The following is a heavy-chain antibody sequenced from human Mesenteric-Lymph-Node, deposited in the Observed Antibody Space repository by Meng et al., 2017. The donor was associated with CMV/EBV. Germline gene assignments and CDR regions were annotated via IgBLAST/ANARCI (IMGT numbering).Heavy chain of an antibody. CDR2: INAGNGDT. Sequence: QVQLVQSGAEVKEPGAAGKVSCKASGYTFTNYAIHWVRQAPGQKFEWMGWINAGNGDTRYSQKLQGGVTFTMDTSASTAYMDLSTLRSEDTAMYYCAREIYYYDSHGPDYWGQGTLVTVSS. V-gene: IGHV1-3*01. CDR1: GYTFTNYA. J-gene: IGHJ4*02. D-gene: IGHD3-22*01. CDR3: AREIYYYDSHGPDY.